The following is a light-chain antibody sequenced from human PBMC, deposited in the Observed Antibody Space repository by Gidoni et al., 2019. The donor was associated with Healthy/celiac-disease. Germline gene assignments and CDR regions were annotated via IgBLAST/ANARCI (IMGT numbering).Light chain of an antibody. V-gene: IGKV1-39*01. J-gene: IGKJ4*01. CDR2: AAS. Sequence: DIQMNQSPSSLSASVGDRVTITCRASQSISSYLNWYQQKPGKAPKLLIYAASSLQSGVPSRFSGSGSVTDFTLTIRSLQPEDFATYYCHQSYSTPLTFGGGTKVEIK. CDR1: QSISSY. CDR3: HQSYSTPLT.